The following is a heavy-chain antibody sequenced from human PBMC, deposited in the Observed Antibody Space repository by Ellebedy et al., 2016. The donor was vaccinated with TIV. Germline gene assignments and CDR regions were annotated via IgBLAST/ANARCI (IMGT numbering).Heavy chain of an antibody. D-gene: IGHD2-15*01. Sequence: SVKVSXKASGDTFNKYAINWVRQAPGQGLEWMGEIVPFFGTPKYAQKFQGRVTITADKSTNTAYMELNSLRSEDTAVYYCASGGCSGGSCYGYYYYYDMDVWGQGTTVTVSS. J-gene: IGHJ6*02. CDR1: GDTFNKYA. V-gene: IGHV1-69*06. CDR2: IVPFFGTP. CDR3: ASGGCSGGSCYGYYYYYDMDV.